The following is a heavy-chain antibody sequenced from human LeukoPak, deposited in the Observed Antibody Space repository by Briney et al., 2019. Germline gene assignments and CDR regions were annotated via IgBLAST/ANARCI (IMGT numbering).Heavy chain of an antibody. J-gene: IGHJ3*02. V-gene: IGHV3-30-3*01. CDR2: ISYDGSNK. CDR1: GFTFSSYA. D-gene: IGHD3-22*01. CDR3: ARPYYYDSSGYYPPDAFDI. Sequence: GGSLRLSCAASGFTFSSYAIHWVRQAPGKGLEWVAVISYDGSNKYYADSAKGRFTISRDNSKNTLYLQMNSLRAEDTAVYYCARPYYYDSSGYYPPDAFDIWGQGTMVTVSS.